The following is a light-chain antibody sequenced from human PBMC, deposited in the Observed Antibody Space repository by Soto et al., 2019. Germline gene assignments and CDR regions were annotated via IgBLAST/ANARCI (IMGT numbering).Light chain of an antibody. V-gene: IGKV1-5*02. CDR3: QQYNSYS. CDR2: DAS. CDR1: QNVNDY. J-gene: IGKJ1*01. Sequence: DIQMTQTPSTLSASVGDRVTIICRASQNVNDYLAWYQQKPGKSPKVLIYDASTLESGVPSRFSGSGSGTEFTLTISSLQPDDFATYYCQQYNSYSFGQGTKVDI.